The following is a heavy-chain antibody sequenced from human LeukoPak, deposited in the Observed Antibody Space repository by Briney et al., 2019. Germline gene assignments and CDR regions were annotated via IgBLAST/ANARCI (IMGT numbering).Heavy chain of an antibody. CDR1: GGSISSSSYY. CDR2: IYYSGST. Sequence: SETLSLTCTVSGGSISSSSYYWGWIRQPPGKGLEWIGSIYYSGSTYYNPSLKSRVTISVDTSKNQFSLNVSSVTAADTAVYYCGRLRWNRWYGEVADYWGQGILVTVSS. V-gene: IGHV4-39*01. CDR3: GRLRWNRWYGEVADY. D-gene: IGHD3-10*01. J-gene: IGHJ4*02.